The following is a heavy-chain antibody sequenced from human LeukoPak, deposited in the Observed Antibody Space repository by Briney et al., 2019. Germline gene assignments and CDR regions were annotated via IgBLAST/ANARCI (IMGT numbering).Heavy chain of an antibody. CDR3: ARSRAGYSYGPPDY. V-gene: IGHV1-69*13. D-gene: IGHD5-18*01. Sequence: SVKVSCKASGGTFSSYAISWVRQAPGQGLEWMGGIIPIFGTANYAQKFQGRVTITADESTSTAYMELSSLRSEDTAVYYCARSRAGYSYGPPDYWGQGTLVTVSS. J-gene: IGHJ4*02. CDR1: GGTFSSYA. CDR2: IIPIFGTA.